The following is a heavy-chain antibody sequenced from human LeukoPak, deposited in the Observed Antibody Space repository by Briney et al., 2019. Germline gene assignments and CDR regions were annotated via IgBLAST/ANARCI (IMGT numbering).Heavy chain of an antibody. J-gene: IGHJ4*02. CDR3: ARHAKAYGSSCDY. D-gene: IGHD6-13*01. Sequence: GASLKISCKGSGYSFTTYWISWVRQMPGKGMEWMGRIDPSDSYTNYSPSFQGHVTISADKPFSTAYLQWTSLKASDTAMYYCARHAKAYGSSCDYWGQGTLVTVSS. V-gene: IGHV5-10-1*01. CDR2: IDPSDSYT. CDR1: GYSFTTYW.